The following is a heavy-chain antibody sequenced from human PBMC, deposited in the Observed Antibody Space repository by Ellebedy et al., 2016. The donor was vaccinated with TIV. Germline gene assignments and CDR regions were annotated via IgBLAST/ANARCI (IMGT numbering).Heavy chain of an antibody. J-gene: IGHJ5*02. Sequence: ASVKVSCKASGYTFTKYGISWVRQAPGQGLEWMGWISGYNGDTNYAQKFQGRVTMTTNTSTSTVYMELRRLSFDDTAVDYCTRGFYEKFDPWGQGTLVTVS. CDR2: ISGYNGDT. CDR1: GYTFTKYG. D-gene: IGHD5/OR15-5a*01. V-gene: IGHV1-18*04. CDR3: TRGFYEKFDP.